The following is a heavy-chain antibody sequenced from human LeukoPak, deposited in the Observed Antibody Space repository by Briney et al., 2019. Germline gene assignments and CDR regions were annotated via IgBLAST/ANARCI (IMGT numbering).Heavy chain of an antibody. Sequence: GGSLRLSCAASGFTFSSYSMNWVRQAPGKGLEWVSSIGSSSSYIYYADSVKGRFTISRDNAKNSLYLQMNSLRAEDTAVYYCARPRDRSITIFGVDRDAFDIWGQGIMVTVSS. J-gene: IGHJ3*02. CDR1: GFTFSSYS. CDR3: ARPRDRSITIFGVDRDAFDI. D-gene: IGHD3-3*01. CDR2: IGSSSSYI. V-gene: IGHV3-21*01.